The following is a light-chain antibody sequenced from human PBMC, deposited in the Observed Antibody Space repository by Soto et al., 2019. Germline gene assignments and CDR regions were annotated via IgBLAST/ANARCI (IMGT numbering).Light chain of an antibody. CDR1: QSVSSY. CDR3: QQYGNSPPT. J-gene: IGKJ1*01. V-gene: IGKV3-20*01. CDR2: GAS. Sequence: EIVVTQSPATLSLSPGERATLSCRASQSVSSYLSWYQQKPGQAPRLLIYGASSRATGIPDRFSGSGSGTDFTLTISRLEPEDFVVYYCQQYGNSPPTFGQGTKV.